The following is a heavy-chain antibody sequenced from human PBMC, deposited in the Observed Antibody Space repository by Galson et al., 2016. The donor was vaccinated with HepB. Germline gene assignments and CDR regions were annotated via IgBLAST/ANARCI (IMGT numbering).Heavy chain of an antibody. CDR2: IIPMFVKT. CDR3: ASEPLSGEGIDS. CDR1: GDTFRSHA. V-gene: IGHV1-69*06. J-gene: IGHJ4*02. D-gene: IGHD3-9*01. Sequence: SVKVSCKASGDTFRSHAISWVRQAPGQGLEWMGAIIPMFVKTTYAQKFQDRVILTADTSTMTAYMELSSLRSDDTAVYYCASEPLSGEGIDSWGPGTLVTVSS.